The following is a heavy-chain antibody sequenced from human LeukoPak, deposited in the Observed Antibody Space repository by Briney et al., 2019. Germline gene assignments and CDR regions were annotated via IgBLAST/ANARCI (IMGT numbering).Heavy chain of an antibody. Sequence: ASVKVSCKASGYTFTSYYMHWVRQAPGQGLEWMGIINPSGGSTSYAQKFQGRVTITRDTSTGTAYMELSSLRSEDTAVYYCARDYGSGSSPLGYWGQGTLVTVSS. CDR2: INPSGGST. V-gene: IGHV1-46*01. CDR3: ARDYGSGSSPLGY. D-gene: IGHD3-10*01. CDR1: GYTFTSYY. J-gene: IGHJ4*02.